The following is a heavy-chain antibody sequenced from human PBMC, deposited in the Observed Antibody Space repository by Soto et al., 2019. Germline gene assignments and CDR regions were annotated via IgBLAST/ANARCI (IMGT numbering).Heavy chain of an antibody. D-gene: IGHD6-6*01. CDR2: INSDGSST. Sequence: GGSLRLSCAASGFTFSSYWMHWVRQAPGKGLVWVSRINSDGSSTSYADSVKGRFTISRDNAKNTLYLQMNSLRAEDTAVYYCARMYSSSSGENSDFDYWGQGTLVTVSS. CDR1: GFTFSSYW. V-gene: IGHV3-74*01. J-gene: IGHJ4*02. CDR3: ARMYSSSSGENSDFDY.